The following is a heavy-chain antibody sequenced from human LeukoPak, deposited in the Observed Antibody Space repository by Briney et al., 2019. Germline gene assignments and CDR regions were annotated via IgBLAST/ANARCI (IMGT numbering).Heavy chain of an antibody. CDR1: GYTFTGYY. CDR3: ARDRGVAAAGNYFDY. CDR2: INPNSGGT. V-gene: IGHV1-2*02. Sequence: ASVKVSCKASGYTFTGYYMHWVRQAPGQGLEWMGWINPNSGGTNYAQKFQGRVTMTRDTSINTAYMELSRLRSDDTAVYYCARDRGVAAAGNYFDYWGQGTLVTVSS. J-gene: IGHJ4*02. D-gene: IGHD6-13*01.